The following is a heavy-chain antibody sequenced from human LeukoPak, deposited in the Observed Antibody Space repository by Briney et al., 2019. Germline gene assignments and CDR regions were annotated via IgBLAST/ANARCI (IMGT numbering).Heavy chain of an antibody. J-gene: IGHJ4*02. Sequence: PGGSLRLSCAASGFTVSSNYMSRVRQAPGKGLEWVSVIYSGGSTYYADSVKGRFTISRDNSKNTLYLQMNSLRAEDTAVNYCARDRGYCSGGSCYPSFDYWGQGTLVTVSS. D-gene: IGHD2-15*01. CDR3: ARDRGYCSGGSCYPSFDY. CDR2: IYSGGST. V-gene: IGHV3-66*02. CDR1: GFTVSSNY.